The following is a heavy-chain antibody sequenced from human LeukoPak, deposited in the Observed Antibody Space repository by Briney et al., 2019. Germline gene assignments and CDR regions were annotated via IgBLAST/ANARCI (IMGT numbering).Heavy chain of an antibody. CDR1: GFTFNSYW. Sequence: GGSLRLSCAASGFTFNSYWMSWVRQAPGKGLEWVANIKQGGSEKYYVDSVKGRFTISRDNAKNSLYLQMNSLRAEDTAVYYCAASSGYYFSHFDYWGQGTLVTVSS. CDR2: IKQGGSEK. D-gene: IGHD3-22*01. CDR3: AASSGYYFSHFDY. V-gene: IGHV3-7*05. J-gene: IGHJ4*02.